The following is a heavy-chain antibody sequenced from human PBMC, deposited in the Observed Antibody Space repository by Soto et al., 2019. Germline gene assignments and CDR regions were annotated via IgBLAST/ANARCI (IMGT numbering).Heavy chain of an antibody. J-gene: IGHJ4*02. CDR1: GFTFSSYG. D-gene: IGHD3-22*01. Sequence: GGSLRLSCAASGFTFSSYGMHWVRQAPGKGLEWVAVIWYDGSNKYYADSVKGRFTISRDNSKNTLYLQMNSLRAEDTAVYYCARTSDPYYDSSGYLAFDYWGQGPLVTVSS. V-gene: IGHV3-33*01. CDR3: ARTSDPYYDSSGYLAFDY. CDR2: IWYDGSNK.